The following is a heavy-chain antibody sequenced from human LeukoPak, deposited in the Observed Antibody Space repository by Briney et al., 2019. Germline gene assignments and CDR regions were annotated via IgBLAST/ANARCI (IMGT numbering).Heavy chain of an antibody. CDR3: ARDAGIAVAGAQDGMDV. V-gene: IGHV3-30-3*01. D-gene: IGHD6-19*01. CDR1: GFTFSSYA. J-gene: IGHJ6*02. Sequence: GGSLRLSCAASGFTFSSYAVHWVRQAPGKGLEWVAVMSYDGSNKYYADSVKGRFTISRDNSKNTLYLQMNSLRAEDTAVYYCARDAGIAVAGAQDGMDVWGQGTTVTVSS. CDR2: MSYDGSNK.